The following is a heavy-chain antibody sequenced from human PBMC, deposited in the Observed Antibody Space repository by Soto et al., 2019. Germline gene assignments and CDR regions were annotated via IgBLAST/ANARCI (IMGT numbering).Heavy chain of an antibody. CDR1: GYTFTSYG. J-gene: IGHJ5*02. Sequence: ASVKVSCKASGYTFTSYGISWVRQAPGQRLEWMGWISAYNGNTNYAQKLQGRVTMTTDTSTSTAYMELRSLRSDDTAVYYCARCVITIFGVVKDWFDPWGQGTLVTVSS. V-gene: IGHV1-18*01. CDR2: ISAYNGNT. D-gene: IGHD3-3*01. CDR3: ARCVITIFGVVKDWFDP.